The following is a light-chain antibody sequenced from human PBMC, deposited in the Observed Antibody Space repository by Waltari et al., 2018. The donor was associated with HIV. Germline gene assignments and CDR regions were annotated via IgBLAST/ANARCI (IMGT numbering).Light chain of an antibody. J-gene: IGLJ3*02. CDR1: SSNIGGNA. CDR2: SHN. CDR3: AAWDASLNGWV. V-gene: IGLV1-44*01. Sequence: QSVLTQPPSASGTPGQRVTISCSGSSSNIGGNAVHWYQQLPGTAPKLLIYSHNQRPSGVPDRFSGSKSGASASLAISGLQSEDEADYYCAAWDASLNGWVFGGGTKLTVL.